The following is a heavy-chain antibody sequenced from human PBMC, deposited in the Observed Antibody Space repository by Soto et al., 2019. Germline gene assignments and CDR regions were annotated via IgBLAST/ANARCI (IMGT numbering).Heavy chain of an antibody. V-gene: IGHV4-30-2*01. CDR3: ASGLVTTLHY. J-gene: IGHJ4*02. D-gene: IGHD4-17*01. CDR2: IYHSGST. Sequence: QLQLQESGSGLVKPSQTLSLTCAVSGSSISSGGYSWSWIRQPPGKGLEWIGYIYHSGSTYYNPSLTSRVTLSVDRSKNQFSLKLSSVTAADTAVYYCASGLVTTLHYWGQGTLVTVSS. CDR1: GSSISSGGYS.